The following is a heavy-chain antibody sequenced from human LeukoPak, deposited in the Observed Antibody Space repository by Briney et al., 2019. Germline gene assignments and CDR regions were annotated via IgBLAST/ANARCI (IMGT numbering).Heavy chain of an antibody. CDR3: AKECYYDSSGYSDY. Sequence: GGSLRLSCAASGFTFSSYAMSWVRQAPGKGLEWVSAISGSGGSTYYADSVKGRFTISRDNSKNTLYLQMNILRAEDTAVYYCAKECYYDSSGYSDYWGQGTLVTVSS. CDR1: GFTFSSYA. CDR2: ISGSGGST. J-gene: IGHJ4*02. V-gene: IGHV3-23*01. D-gene: IGHD3-22*01.